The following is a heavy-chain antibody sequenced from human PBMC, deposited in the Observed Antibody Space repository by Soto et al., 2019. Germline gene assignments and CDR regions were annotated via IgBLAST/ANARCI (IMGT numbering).Heavy chain of an antibody. CDR1: GNRFTNYW. Sequence: GESLKISGTGSGNRFTNYWINWVRQLPGKGLEWVGRIDPGDSYTNYSPSFQGHVTISADKSITTAYLQWRSLKASDTAMYYCAREGSGYYYGMDVWGQGTTVTVSS. CDR3: AREGSGYYYGMDV. V-gene: IGHV5-10-1*01. J-gene: IGHJ6*02. CDR2: IDPGDSYT. D-gene: IGHD1-26*01.